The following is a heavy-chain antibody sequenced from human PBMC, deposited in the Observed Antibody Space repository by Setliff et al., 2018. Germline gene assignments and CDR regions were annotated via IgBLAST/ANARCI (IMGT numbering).Heavy chain of an antibody. CDR2: IYPGDSDT. CDR3: ARGKWFRLDKSAWSNWFDP. D-gene: IGHD5-12*01. V-gene: IGHV5-51*01. Sequence: PGESLKISCKGSGYSFTSYWIGWVRQMPGKGLEWMGIIYPGDSDTRYSPSFQGQVTISADKSISTAYMELNSLQYEDTAVYHCARGKWFRLDKSAWSNWFDPWGQGTLVTVSS. J-gene: IGHJ5*02. CDR1: GYSFTSYW.